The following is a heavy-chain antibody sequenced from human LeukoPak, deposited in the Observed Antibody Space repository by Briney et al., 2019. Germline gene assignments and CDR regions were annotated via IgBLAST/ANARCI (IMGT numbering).Heavy chain of an antibody. V-gene: IGHV3-21*01. Sequence: PGGPLRLSCAASGFTFSSYSMNWVRQAPGKGLEWVSSISSSSSYIYYADSVKGRFTISRDNAKNSLYLQMNSLRAEDTAVYYCARGSSGWSAGYYYGMDVWGQGTTVTVSS. CDR3: ARGSSGWSAGYYYGMDV. CDR1: GFTFSSYS. D-gene: IGHD6-19*01. J-gene: IGHJ6*02. CDR2: ISSSSSYI.